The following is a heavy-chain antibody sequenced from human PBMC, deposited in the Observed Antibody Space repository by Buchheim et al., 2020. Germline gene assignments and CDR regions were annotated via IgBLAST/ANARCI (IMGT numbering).Heavy chain of an antibody. Sequence: QVQLVQSGAEVKKPGASVKVSCKASGYTFTSYYMHWVRQAPGQGLEWMGIINPSGGSTSYAQKFQGRVTMTRDTSTSTVYMELSSLRSEDTAVYYCARDPGDYDFWSGYNPYYYYGMDVWGQGTT. J-gene: IGHJ6*02. V-gene: IGHV1-46*01. CDR3: ARDPGDYDFWSGYNPYYYYGMDV. D-gene: IGHD3-3*01. CDR2: INPSGGST. CDR1: GYTFTSYY.